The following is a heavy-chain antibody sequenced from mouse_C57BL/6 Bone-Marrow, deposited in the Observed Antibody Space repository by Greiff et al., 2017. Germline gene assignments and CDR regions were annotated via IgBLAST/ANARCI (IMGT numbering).Heavy chain of an antibody. CDR1: GYTFTDYY. J-gene: IGHJ4*01. CDR2: INPYNGGT. CDR3: ARFDGYPHYYAMDY. V-gene: IGHV1-19*01. Sequence: EVQLQQSGPVLVKPGASVKMSCKASGYTFTDYYMNWVKQSHGKSLEWIGVINPYNGGTSYNQKFKGKATLTVDKSSSTAYMELNSLTSEDSAVYYCARFDGYPHYYAMDYWGQGTSVTGSS. D-gene: IGHD2-3*01.